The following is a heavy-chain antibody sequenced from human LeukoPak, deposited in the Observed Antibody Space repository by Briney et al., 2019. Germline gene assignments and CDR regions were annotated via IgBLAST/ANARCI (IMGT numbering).Heavy chain of an antibody. D-gene: IGHD3-10*01. J-gene: IGHJ6*03. CDR2: IIPIFGTA. CDR3: ARGSGRPPYYYYYMDV. V-gene: IGHV1-69*01. Sequence: SVKVSCKASGGTFSSYAISWVRQAPGQGLEWMGGIIPIFGTANYAQKFQGRVTITADESTSTAYMELSSLRSEDAAVYYCARGSGRPPYYYYYMDVWGKGTTVTISS. CDR1: GGTFSSYA.